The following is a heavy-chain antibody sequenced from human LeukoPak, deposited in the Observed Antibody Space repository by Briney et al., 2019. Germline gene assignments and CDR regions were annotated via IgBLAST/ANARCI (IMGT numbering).Heavy chain of an antibody. CDR2: INGDGSST. CDR1: GFAFSNYW. D-gene: IGHD1-7*01. V-gene: IGHV3-74*03. J-gene: IGHJ5*02. CDR3: AREELEPSTHPFDP. Sequence: PGGSLRLSCAASGFAFSNYWMHWVRQAPGRGLVWVSRINGDGSSTAYADSVKGRFTISRDNAKNTVYLQMNSLRVDDTAVYYCAREELEPSTHPFDPWGQGTLVTVSS.